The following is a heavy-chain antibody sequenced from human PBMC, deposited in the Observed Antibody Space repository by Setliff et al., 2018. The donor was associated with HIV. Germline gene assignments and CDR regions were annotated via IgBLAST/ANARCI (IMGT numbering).Heavy chain of an antibody. CDR1: GFTFSDFW. V-gene: IGHV3-7*01. Sequence: PGGSLRLSCEASGFTFSDFWMHWVRQAPGKGLEWVASISPDGGRNYCVGSVKGRFTASRDNAKSSLYLQMNSLRDEDTAVYYCARYCSGATCPPWFWGQGTLVTVSS. D-gene: IGHD2-15*01. J-gene: IGHJ4*02. CDR2: ISPDGGRN. CDR3: ARYCSGATCPPWF.